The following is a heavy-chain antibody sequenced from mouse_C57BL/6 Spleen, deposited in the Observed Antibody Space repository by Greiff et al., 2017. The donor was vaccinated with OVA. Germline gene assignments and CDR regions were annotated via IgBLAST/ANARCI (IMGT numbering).Heavy chain of an antibody. D-gene: IGHD2-3*01. Sequence: VQLQQSGPELVKPGASVKISCKASGYTFTDYYMNWVKQSHGKSLEWIGDINPNNGGTSYNQKFKGKATLTVDKSSSTAYMELRSLTSEDSAVYYCAIYEGYAMDYWGQGTSVTVSS. CDR1: GYTFTDYY. V-gene: IGHV1-26*01. CDR2: INPNNGGT. CDR3: AIYEGYAMDY. J-gene: IGHJ4*01.